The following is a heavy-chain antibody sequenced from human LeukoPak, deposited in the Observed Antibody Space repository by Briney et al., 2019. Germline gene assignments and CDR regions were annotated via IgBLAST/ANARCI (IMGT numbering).Heavy chain of an antibody. V-gene: IGHV1-24*01. Sequence: ASVKVSCKVSGYTLTELSMHWVRQAPGKGLEWMGGFDPEDGETIYAQKFQGRVTMTEDTSRDTAYMELSSLRSEDTAVYYCATSPLRYFVWLLSLDYCGQGTLVTVSS. D-gene: IGHD3-9*01. CDR3: ATSPLRYFVWLLSLDY. CDR1: GYTLTELS. J-gene: IGHJ4*02. CDR2: FDPEDGET.